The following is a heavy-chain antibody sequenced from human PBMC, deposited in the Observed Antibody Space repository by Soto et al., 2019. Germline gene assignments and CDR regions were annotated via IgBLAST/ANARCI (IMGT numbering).Heavy chain of an antibody. CDR3: ARDLWPGSMDV. CDR1: GFTCSSYG. V-gene: IGHV3-33*01. D-gene: IGHD3-10*01. Sequence: GGSLRLSCAASGFTCSSYGMHWVRQAPGKGLEWLAIIWSDGKTKYYADSVTGRFTISRDDSENTLYLQLNSLRAEDTGVYYCARDLWPGSMDVWGRGTTVTVST. J-gene: IGHJ6*04. CDR2: IWSDGKTK.